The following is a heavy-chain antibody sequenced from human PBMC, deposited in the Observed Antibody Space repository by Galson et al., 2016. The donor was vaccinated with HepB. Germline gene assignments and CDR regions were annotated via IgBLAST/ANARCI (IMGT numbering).Heavy chain of an antibody. CDR2: ISPNGGST. CDR1: GFTFGNYA. D-gene: IGHD3-16*01. J-gene: IGHJ6*03. V-gene: IGHV3-64D*06. CDR3: VKGGGEPGDYYYNYMDV. Sequence: SLRLSCAASGFTFGNYAMHWVRQAPGKGLEYVSAISPNGGSTYYADSVKGRFTISRDNSKNKLYLQMSSLRAEDTAIYYCVKGGGEPGDYYYNYMDVRGKGTTVTVSS.